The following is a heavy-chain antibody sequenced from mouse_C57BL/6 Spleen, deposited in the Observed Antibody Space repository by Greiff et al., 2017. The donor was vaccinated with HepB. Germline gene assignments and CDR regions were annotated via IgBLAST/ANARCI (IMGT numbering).Heavy chain of an antibody. V-gene: IGHV1-26*01. D-gene: IGHD1-3*01. CDR3: ARKWGRYWYFDV. CDR1: GYTFTDYY. J-gene: IGHJ1*03. Sequence: EVQLQQSGPELVKPGASVKISCKASGYTFTDYYMNWVKQSHGQSLEWIGDINPNNGGTSYNQKFKGKATLTVDKSSSTAYMELRSLTSEDSAVYYCARKWGRYWYFDVWGTGTTVTVSS. CDR2: INPNNGGT.